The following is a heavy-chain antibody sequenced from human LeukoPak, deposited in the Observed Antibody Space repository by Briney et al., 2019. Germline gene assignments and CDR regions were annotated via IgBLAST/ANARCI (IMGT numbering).Heavy chain of an antibody. J-gene: IGHJ3*02. V-gene: IGHV4-39*07. Sequence: SETLSLTCTVSGGSIRSSIYYWGWIRQRPGKAPEWIGSIYYSGRTFYNPSLKSRGTILVDTSKNQFSLKLSSMTAADTAVYYCARNPGSFSYGYAAFDIWGQGAMVAVSS. CDR1: GGSIRSSIYY. D-gene: IGHD5-18*01. CDR2: IYYSGRT. CDR3: ARNPGSFSYGYAAFDI.